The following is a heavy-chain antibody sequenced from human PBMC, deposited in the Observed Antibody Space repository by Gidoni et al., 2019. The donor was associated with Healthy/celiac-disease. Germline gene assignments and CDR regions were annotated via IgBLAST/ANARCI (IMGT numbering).Heavy chain of an antibody. CDR1: GLTFSSDR. J-gene: IGHJ2*01. D-gene: IGHD2-15*01. Sequence: EVQLVESGGGLVKPGWYLRLSCAASGLTFSSDRMNWVRRAPGKGLDWVSSITSSSSYKYYAESVKGRFTIARYNAKNSLYLQMNSLRAEDTAVYYCARSPNSLSHCDLWGRGTLVTVSS. V-gene: IGHV3-21*01. CDR3: ARSPNSLSHCDL. CDR2: ITSSSSYK.